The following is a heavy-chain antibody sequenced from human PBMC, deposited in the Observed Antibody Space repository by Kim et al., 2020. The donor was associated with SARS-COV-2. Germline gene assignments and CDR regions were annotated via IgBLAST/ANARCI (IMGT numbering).Heavy chain of an antibody. CDR3: AKDRYKPGGGSYFDY. Sequence: GGSLRLSCAASGFTFSSYAMSWVRQAPGKGLEWVSAISGSGGSTYYADSVKGRFTISRDNSKNTLYLQMNSLRAEDTAVYYCAKDRYKPGGGSYFDYWGQGTLVTVSS. CDR1: GFTFSSYA. D-gene: IGHD1-26*01. V-gene: IGHV3-23*01. J-gene: IGHJ4*02. CDR2: ISGSGGST.